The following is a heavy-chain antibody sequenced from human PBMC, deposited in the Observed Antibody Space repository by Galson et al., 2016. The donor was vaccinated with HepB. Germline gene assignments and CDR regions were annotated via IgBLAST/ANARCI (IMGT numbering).Heavy chain of an antibody. V-gene: IGHV4-39*01. CDR3: ATRLGYPVAY. CDR2: VYYSGTT. Sequence: SETLSLTCTVSGGSISSTDYYWGWIRQPPGKGLEWIGSVYYSGTTHYNPSPKSRVTISVDTSKNQFSLKLSYVTAADTAVYYCATRLGYPVAYWGQGTLVTVSS. CDR1: GGSISSTDYY. J-gene: IGHJ4*02. D-gene: IGHD3-16*01.